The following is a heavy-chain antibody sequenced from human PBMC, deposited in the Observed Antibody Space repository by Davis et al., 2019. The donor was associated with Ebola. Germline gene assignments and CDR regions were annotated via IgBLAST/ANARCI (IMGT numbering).Heavy chain of an antibody. CDR3: ARGGYCSGGSCYSGWFDP. CDR2: IYPGHSDT. Sequence: GESPNLPCKCPGYSFPSYWLGRVRQMPGTGLESMRLIYPGHSDTSYSPSFQRQVTISADKSISTAYLQWSSLKASDTAMYYCARGGYCSGGSCYSGWFDPWGQGTLVTVSS. CDR1: GYSFPSYW. V-gene: IGHV5-51*01. J-gene: IGHJ5*02. D-gene: IGHD2-15*01.